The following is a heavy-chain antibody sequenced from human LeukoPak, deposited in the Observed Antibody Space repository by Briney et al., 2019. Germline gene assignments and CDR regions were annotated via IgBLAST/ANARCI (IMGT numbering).Heavy chain of an antibody. CDR2: TYSGGST. D-gene: IGHD3-16*02. CDR3: ARGLFDYVWGSYRLPLLGYYMDV. Sequence: GGSLRLSCAASGFTVSSNYMSWVRQAPGKGLEWVSVTYSGGSTYYADSVKGRFTISRDNSKNTLYLQMNSLRAEDTAVYYCARGLFDYVWGSYRLPLLGYYMDVWGKGTTVTVSS. CDR1: GFTVSSNY. V-gene: IGHV3-53*01. J-gene: IGHJ6*03.